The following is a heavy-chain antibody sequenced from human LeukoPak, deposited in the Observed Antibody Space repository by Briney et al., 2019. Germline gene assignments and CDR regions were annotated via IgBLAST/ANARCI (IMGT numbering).Heavy chain of an antibody. J-gene: IGHJ5*02. CDR1: GGSISSYY. CDR3: ARDIAVAGTPGNWFDP. D-gene: IGHD6-19*01. V-gene: IGHV4-4*07. Sequence: PSETLSLTCTVSGGSISSYYWSWLRQPAGKGLEWIVRIYTSGSTNYNPSLKSRVTMSVDTSKNQFSLKLSSVTAADTAVYYCARDIAVAGTPGNWFDPWGQGTLVTVSS. CDR2: IYTSGST.